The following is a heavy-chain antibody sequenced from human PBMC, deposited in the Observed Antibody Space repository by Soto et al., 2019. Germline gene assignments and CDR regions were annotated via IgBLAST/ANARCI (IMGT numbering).Heavy chain of an antibody. D-gene: IGHD1-26*01. V-gene: IGHV3-23*01. CDR3: ARSVGAKF. Sequence: EVYLLESGGGLVQPGESLRLSCAASGFTFSNYAMNWVRQAPGKGLEWVSSITGSGVTSHYADSVKGRFTISRDNSNNTLFLKMNKLRVEDTAVYFCARSVGAKFWGQGTLVTISS. CDR2: ITGSGVTS. J-gene: IGHJ4*02. CDR1: GFTFSNYA.